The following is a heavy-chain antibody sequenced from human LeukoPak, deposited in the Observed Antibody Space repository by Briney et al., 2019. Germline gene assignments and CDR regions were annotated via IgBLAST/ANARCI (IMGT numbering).Heavy chain of an antibody. V-gene: IGHV3-23*01. J-gene: IGHJ4*02. CDR3: AKVNKKMADLDY. CDR2: ISGSGGST. D-gene: IGHD5-24*01. CDR1: GFTFSSYA. Sequence: PGASLRLSRAASGFTFSSYAMSWVRQAPGKGLEWVSAISGSGGSTYYADSVKGRFTISRDNSKNTLYLQMNSLRAEDTAVYYCAKVNKKMADLDYWGQGTLVTVSS.